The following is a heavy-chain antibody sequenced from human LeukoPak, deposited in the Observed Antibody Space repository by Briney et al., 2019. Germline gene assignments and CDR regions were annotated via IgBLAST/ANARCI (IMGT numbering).Heavy chain of an antibody. V-gene: IGHV1-69*05. CDR2: IIPIFGTA. D-gene: IGHD3-10*01. CDR3: ARDATYGPTFDY. Sequence: SVKVSCKASGYRFTSYGISWVRQAPGQGLEWMGRIIPIFGTANYAQKFQGRVTITTDESTSTAYMELSSLRSEDTAVYYCARDATYGPTFDYWGQGTLVTVSS. CDR1: GYRFTSYG. J-gene: IGHJ4*02.